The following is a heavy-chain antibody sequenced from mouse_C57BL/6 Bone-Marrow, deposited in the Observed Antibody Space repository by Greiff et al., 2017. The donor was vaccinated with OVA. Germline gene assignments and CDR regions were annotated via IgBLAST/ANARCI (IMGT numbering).Heavy chain of an antibody. D-gene: IGHD1-1*01. Sequence: VQLQQSGAELVRPGTSVKLSCKASGYTFTSYWMHWVKQRPGQGLEWIGVIDPSDSYTNYNQKFKGKATLTVDTSSSTAYMQLSSLTSEDSAVYYCARMKSYGSSYVYYAMDYWGQGTSVTVSS. CDR2: IDPSDSYT. CDR1: GYTFTSYW. V-gene: IGHV1-59*01. J-gene: IGHJ4*01. CDR3: ARMKSYGSSYVYYAMDY.